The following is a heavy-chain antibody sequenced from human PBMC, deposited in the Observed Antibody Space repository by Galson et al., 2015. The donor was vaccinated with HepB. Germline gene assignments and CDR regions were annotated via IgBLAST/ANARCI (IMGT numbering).Heavy chain of an antibody. D-gene: IGHD3-3*01. CDR3: ASGFLEWLVQY. V-gene: IGHV3-23*01. J-gene: IGHJ4*02. CDR1: GFTFSSYA. CDR2: ISGSGGST. Sequence: SLRLSCAASGFTFSSYAMSWVRQAPGKGLEWVSAISGSGGSTYYADSVKGRFTISRDNSKNTLYLQMNSLRAEDTAVYYCASGFLEWLVQYWGQGTLVTVSS.